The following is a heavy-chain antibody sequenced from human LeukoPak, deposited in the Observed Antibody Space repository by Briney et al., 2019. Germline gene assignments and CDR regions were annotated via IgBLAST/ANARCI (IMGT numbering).Heavy chain of an antibody. V-gene: IGHV3-15*01. CDR2: IKSKTDGGTT. D-gene: IGHD3-16*01. CDR1: RFTFSNAW. J-gene: IGHJ4*02. CDR3: VTGGHYFGS. Sequence: PGGSLRLSCAASRFTFSNAWLSWVRQAPAKGLEWVGHIKSKTDGGTTDYAAPVSGRFTISRDDSKNTLYLQMNTLKTEDTAIYYCVTGGHYFGSWGQGTLVTVSS.